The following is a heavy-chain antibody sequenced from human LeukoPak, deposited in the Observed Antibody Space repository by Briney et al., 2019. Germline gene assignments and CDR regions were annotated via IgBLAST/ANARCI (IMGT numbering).Heavy chain of an antibody. CDR1: GFTFSSYG. J-gene: IGHJ4*02. CDR3: AKDSTTALVGAPLTPIVGIGY. D-gene: IGHD1-26*01. V-gene: IGHV3-30*18. CDR2: ISYDGSNK. Sequence: GGSLRLSCAASGFTFSSYGMHWVRQAPGKGLEWVAVISYDGSNKYYADSVKGRFTISRDNSKNTLYLQMNSLRAEDTAVYYCAKDSTTALVGAPLTPIVGIGYWGQGTLVTVSS.